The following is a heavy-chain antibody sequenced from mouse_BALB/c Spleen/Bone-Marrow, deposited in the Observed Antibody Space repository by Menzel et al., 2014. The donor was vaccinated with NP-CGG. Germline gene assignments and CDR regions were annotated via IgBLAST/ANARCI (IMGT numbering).Heavy chain of an antibody. D-gene: IGHD1-1*01. Sequence: EAQLQQSGAELVKPGASVKLSCTASGFNIXDTYMHWVKQRPEQGLEWIGRIDPANGNTKYDPKFQGKATITADTSSNTAYLQLSSLTSEDTAVYYCAAYYCGSSYGFAYWGQGTLVTVSA. V-gene: IGHV14-3*02. CDR2: IDPANGNT. J-gene: IGHJ3*01. CDR3: AAYYCGSSYGFAY. CDR1: GFNIXDTY.